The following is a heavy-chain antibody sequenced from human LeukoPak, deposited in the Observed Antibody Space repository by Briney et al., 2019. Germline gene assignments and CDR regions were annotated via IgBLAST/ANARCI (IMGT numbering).Heavy chain of an antibody. D-gene: IGHD5-12*01. CDR3: ARDRTGYIGYEGDPFDI. V-gene: IGHV4-4*07. J-gene: IGHJ3*02. CDR2: IHTSGST. Sequence: SEPLSLTCIVSGGSFSSHYWSWIRQSAGKGPEWIGRIHTSGSTNYNPSLRSRVTMSVDTSRNQFSLKLTSVTAADTGVYYCARDRTGYIGYEGDPFDIWGQGTIRSVSS. CDR1: GGSFSSHY.